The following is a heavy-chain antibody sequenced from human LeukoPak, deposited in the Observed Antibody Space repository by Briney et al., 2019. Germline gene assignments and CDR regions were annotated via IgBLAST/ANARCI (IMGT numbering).Heavy chain of an antibody. V-gene: IGHV3-23*01. CDR3: AKRKGQLGPYFDY. J-gene: IGHJ4*02. CDR2: ISDTGNT. Sequence: PGGSLRLSCAASGFTLSSYAMSWVRQAPGKGLEWVSAISDTGNTYHADSVKGRFTISRDSSKNTLFLQMNRLRPEDAAVYYCAKRKGQLGPYFDYWGQGTLVTVSS. D-gene: IGHD6-6*01. CDR1: GFTLSSYA.